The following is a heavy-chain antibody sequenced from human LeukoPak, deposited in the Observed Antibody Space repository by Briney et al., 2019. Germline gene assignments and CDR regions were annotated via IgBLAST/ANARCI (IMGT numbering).Heavy chain of an antibody. Sequence: ASVKVSCKVSGYTLTELSMHWVRQAPGKGLEWMRGFDPEDGETIYAQKFQGRVTMTEDTSTDTAYMELSSLRSEDTAVYYCATVRSGVLSTPPDYWGQGTLVTVSS. D-gene: IGHD2-15*01. V-gene: IGHV1-24*01. CDR2: FDPEDGET. J-gene: IGHJ4*02. CDR3: ATVRSGVLSTPPDY. CDR1: GYTLTELS.